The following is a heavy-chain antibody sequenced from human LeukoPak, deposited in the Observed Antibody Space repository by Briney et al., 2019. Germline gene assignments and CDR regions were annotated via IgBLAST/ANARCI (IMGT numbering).Heavy chain of an antibody. V-gene: IGHV1-18*01. CDR2: ISAYNGNT. CDR1: GYTFTSYG. CDR3: ARLPYYYDSSGYSSYYYYGMDV. J-gene: IGHJ6*02. D-gene: IGHD3-22*01. Sequence: APVKVSCKASGYTFTSYGISWLRQAPGQGLEWMGWISAYNGNTNYAQKLQGRVTMTTDTSTSTAYMELRSLRSDDTAVYYCARLPYYYDSSGYSSYYYYGMDVWGQGTTVTVSS.